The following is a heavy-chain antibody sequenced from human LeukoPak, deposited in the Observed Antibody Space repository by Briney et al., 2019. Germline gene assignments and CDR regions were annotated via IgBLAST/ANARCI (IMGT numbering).Heavy chain of an antibody. D-gene: IGHD2-2*02. Sequence: GASVTVSCKASGYTFTSYGISWVRQAPGQGLEWMGWISAYNGNTNYAQKLQGRVTMTTDTSTSTAYMELRSLRSDDTAVYYCARALKYQLLYVLGYWGQGTLVTVSS. J-gene: IGHJ4*02. CDR1: GYTFTSYG. CDR2: ISAYNGNT. V-gene: IGHV1-18*01. CDR3: ARALKYQLLYVLGY.